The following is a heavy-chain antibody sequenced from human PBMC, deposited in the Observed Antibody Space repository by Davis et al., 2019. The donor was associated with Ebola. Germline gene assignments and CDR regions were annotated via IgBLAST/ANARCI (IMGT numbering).Heavy chain of an antibody. Sequence: GGSLRLSCAASGFTFSSYAMSWVRQAPGKGLEWVSAISGSGGSTYYADSVKGWFTISRDNSKNTLYLQMNSLRAEDTAVYYCAKVLYYYDSSGYRDYWGQGTLVTVSS. CDR2: ISGSGGST. V-gene: IGHV3-23*01. CDR1: GFTFSSYA. J-gene: IGHJ4*02. D-gene: IGHD3-22*01. CDR3: AKVLYYYDSSGYRDY.